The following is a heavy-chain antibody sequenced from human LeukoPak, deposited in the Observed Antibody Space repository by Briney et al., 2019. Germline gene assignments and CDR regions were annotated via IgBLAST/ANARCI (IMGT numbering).Heavy chain of an antibody. J-gene: IGHJ6*04. Sequence: GASVKVSCKASGYTFTSYAMHWVRQAPGQRLEWMGWINAGNGNTKYSQKFQGRVTITRDTSASTAYMELSSLRSEDTAVYYCARDRGSSTSRTCYYYYGMDVWGKGTTVTVSS. D-gene: IGHD2-2*01. CDR2: INAGNGNT. CDR1: GYTFTSYA. V-gene: IGHV1-3*01. CDR3: ARDRGSSTSRTCYYYYGMDV.